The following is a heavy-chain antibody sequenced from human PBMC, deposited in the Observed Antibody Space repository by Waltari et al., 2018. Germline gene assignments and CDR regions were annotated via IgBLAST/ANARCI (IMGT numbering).Heavy chain of an antibody. CDR2: INYIGNT. D-gene: IGHD3-3*01. CDR3: ARRARAGSGVYYFDS. J-gene: IGHJ4*02. CDR1: GGPISSSSHY. Sequence: QLQLQESGPGLVKPSETLSLTCTVSGGPISSSSHYWGWIRQPPGKGLAWIGSINYIGNTYNNPARKGRVTISVDTSKNQFSLKMNSVTATDTAVYYCARRARAGSGVYYFDSGGQGTLVTVSS. V-gene: IGHV4-39*01.